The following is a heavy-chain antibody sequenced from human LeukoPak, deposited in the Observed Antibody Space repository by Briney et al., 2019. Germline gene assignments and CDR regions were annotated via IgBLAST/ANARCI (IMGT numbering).Heavy chain of an antibody. V-gene: IGHV3-30*18. CDR2: ISYDGSNK. J-gene: IGHJ4*02. CDR3: AKERVPGSWWGVFFDY. CDR1: GFTFSNYG. D-gene: IGHD6-13*01. Sequence: GGSLRLSCAASGFTFSNYGMHWVRQAPGKGLEWVAMISYDGSNKYYVDSVKGRFTISRDNSKNTLYLQMNSLRAEDTAVYYSAKERVPGSWWGVFFDYWGQGTLVTVSS.